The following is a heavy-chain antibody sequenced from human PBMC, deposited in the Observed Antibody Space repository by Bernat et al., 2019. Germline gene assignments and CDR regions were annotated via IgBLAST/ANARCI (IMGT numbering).Heavy chain of an antibody. V-gene: IGHV3-7*01. D-gene: IGHD2-2*02. Sequence: EVQLVESGGGLVQPGGSLRLSCAASGFTFSNYWMTWVRQAPGKGLEWVANVQEDGRKEHYVDSVKGRFTISRDNSKNTLYLQMNSLRAEDTAVYYCARFKGYCSSTSCYTDYYYYYGMDVWGQGTTVTVSS. CDR1: GFTFSNYW. J-gene: IGHJ6*02. CDR3: ARFKGYCSSTSCYTDYYYYYGMDV. CDR2: VQEDGRKE.